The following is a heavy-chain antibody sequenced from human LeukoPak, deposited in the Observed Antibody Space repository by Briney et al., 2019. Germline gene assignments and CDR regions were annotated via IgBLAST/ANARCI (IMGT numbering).Heavy chain of an antibody. D-gene: IGHD2-2*01. J-gene: IGHJ3*02. CDR1: GFTFTTHW. CDR2: IKQDGSDK. V-gene: IGHV3-7*01. Sequence: GGALRLSCAASGFTFTTHWMSWVRQAPGKGLEGVANIKQDGSDKYYVESVKGRFTISRDNAKNSLYLQMNSLRVEDTAVYYCARLSDTEGSSTCYRASDIWGQGTMVTVSS. CDR3: ARLSDTEGSSTCYRASDI.